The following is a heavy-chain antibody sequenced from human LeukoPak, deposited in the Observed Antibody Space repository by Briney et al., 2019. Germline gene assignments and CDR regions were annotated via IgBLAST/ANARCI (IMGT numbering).Heavy chain of an antibody. CDR3: ARQGAGGRAFDI. D-gene: IGHD6-19*01. CDR2: IYYSGST. V-gene: IGHV4-39*01. Sequence: PSETVSLTCTVSGGSISSSRYYWGWIRQPPGKGLEWIGIIYYSGSTHYNPSLKSRVTISVETSKNQVSLRLSSVTAADTAVYYCARQGAGGRAFDIWGQGTMVTVSS. CDR1: GGSISSSRYY. J-gene: IGHJ3*02.